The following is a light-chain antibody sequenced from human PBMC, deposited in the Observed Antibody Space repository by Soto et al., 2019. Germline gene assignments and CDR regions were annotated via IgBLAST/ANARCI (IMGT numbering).Light chain of an antibody. CDR2: DAS. V-gene: IGKV3-11*01. Sequence: EIVLTQSPATLSLSPGERATLSCRASQGVRSYLTWYQQKPGQAPRLLIYDASNSATGIPARFSGSGSGTDFTLSISSLEPEDCAVYYCLERSNWPLLTFGGGPKVEIK. J-gene: IGKJ4*01. CDR3: LERSNWPLLT. CDR1: QGVRSY.